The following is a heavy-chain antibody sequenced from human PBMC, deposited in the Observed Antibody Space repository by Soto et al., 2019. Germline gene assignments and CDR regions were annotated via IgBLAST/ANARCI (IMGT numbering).Heavy chain of an antibody. CDR2: ISYDGSNK. D-gene: IGHD2-2*01. CDR3: AKDWAGYCSSTSCFHFDY. Sequence: SGGSLRLSCAASGFTFSSYGMHWVRQAPGKGLEWVAVISYDGSNKYYADSVKGRFTISRDNSKNTLYLQMNSLRAEDTAVYYCAKDWAGYCSSTSCFHFDYWGQGTLVTVS. CDR1: GFTFSSYG. J-gene: IGHJ4*02. V-gene: IGHV3-30*18.